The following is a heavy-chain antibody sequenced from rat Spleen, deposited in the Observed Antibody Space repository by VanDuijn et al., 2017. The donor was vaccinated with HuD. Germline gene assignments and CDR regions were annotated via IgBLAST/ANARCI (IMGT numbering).Heavy chain of an antibody. CDR3: TRDQGNYNNYFDY. V-gene: IGHV2-63*01. J-gene: IGHJ2*01. CDR2: MRYNGDT. CDR1: GFSLTSYN. D-gene: IGHD1-10*01. Sequence: QVQLKESGPGLVQPSQTLSLTCTVSGFSLTSYNVHWVRQPPGKGLEWMGRMRYNGDTSYNSALKSRLSISRDTSKNQVFLKMNSLQTDDTGTYYCTRDQGNYNNYFDYWGQGVMVTVSS.